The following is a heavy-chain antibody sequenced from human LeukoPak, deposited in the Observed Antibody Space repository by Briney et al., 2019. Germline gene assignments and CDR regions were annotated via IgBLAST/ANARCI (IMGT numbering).Heavy chain of an antibody. CDR3: VRLYSDGDWSQYKWFDS. Sequence: SETLSLTCSVSGGSNINYYWSWIRQSAGTGLEWIGRIDVSGATVYNPSFTSRVTISVDKSKNQFSLRLTSVTAADTAMYYCVRLYSDGDWSQYKWFDSWGQGTLVIVSS. CDR1: GGSNINYY. CDR2: IDVSGAT. D-gene: IGHD2-21*02. J-gene: IGHJ5*01. V-gene: IGHV4-4*07.